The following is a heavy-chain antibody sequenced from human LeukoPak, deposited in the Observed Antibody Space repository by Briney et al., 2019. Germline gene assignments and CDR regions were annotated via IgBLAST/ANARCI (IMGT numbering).Heavy chain of an antibody. Sequence: SETLSLTCAVYGGSFSGYYWSWIRQPPGKGLEWIGEINHSGSTNYNPSLKSRVTISVDTSKNQFSLKLSSVTAADTAVYYCARGSRRFDPWGQGTLVTVSS. CDR2: INHSGST. CDR1: GGSFSGYY. V-gene: IGHV4-34*01. J-gene: IGHJ5*02. CDR3: ARGSRRFDP.